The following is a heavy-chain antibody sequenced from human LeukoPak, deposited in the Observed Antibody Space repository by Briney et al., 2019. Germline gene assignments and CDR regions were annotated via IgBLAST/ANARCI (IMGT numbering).Heavy chain of an antibody. V-gene: IGHV3-23*01. CDR3: AKRPDCSTTNCFRFEY. D-gene: IGHD2-2*01. CDR1: GFTFSTYA. J-gene: IGHJ4*02. CDR2: ISGDGGST. Sequence: GGSLRLSCAASGFTFSTYAMSWVRQAPGQGLEWVSSISGDGGSTYYAESVKGRFTISKDNSKNTLYLQMNSLRAEDTAVYYCAKRPDCSTTNCFRFEYWGQGTLVTVSS.